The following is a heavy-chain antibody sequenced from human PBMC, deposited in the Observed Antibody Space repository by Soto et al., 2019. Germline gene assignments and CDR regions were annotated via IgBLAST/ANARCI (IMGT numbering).Heavy chain of an antibody. CDR3: ARAAAVAGAHFDY. CDR1: GGSVSSGSYY. J-gene: IGHJ4*02. D-gene: IGHD6-19*01. Sequence: QVQLQESGPGLVKPSETLSLTCTVSGGSVSSGSYYWSWIRQPPGKGLEWIGYIYYSGSTNYNPSLKSRVTISVDTSKNQFSLKLSSVTAADTAVYYCARAAAVAGAHFDYWGQGTLVTVSS. V-gene: IGHV4-61*01. CDR2: IYYSGST.